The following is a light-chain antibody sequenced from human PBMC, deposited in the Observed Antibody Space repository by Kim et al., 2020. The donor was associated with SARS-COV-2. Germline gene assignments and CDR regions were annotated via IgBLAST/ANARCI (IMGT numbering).Light chain of an antibody. CDR3: QTWDTGIQI. Sequence: ASVRLTCTLSSRHSPYAIAWHQQQPEKGPRHLLRVTSDGNLIKGDGIPDRFSGSRSGAERYLTISSLQSEDEADYYCQTWDTGIQIFGGGTKLTVL. CDR2: VTSDGNL. V-gene: IGLV4-69*01. J-gene: IGLJ2*01. CDR1: SRHSPYA.